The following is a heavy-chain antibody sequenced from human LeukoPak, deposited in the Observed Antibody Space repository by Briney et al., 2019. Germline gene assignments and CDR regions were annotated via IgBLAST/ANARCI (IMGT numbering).Heavy chain of an antibody. CDR2: IRMKANGSTT. CDR1: GFTFSNHY. J-gene: IGHJ4*02. CDR3: IRVSQLYYFDS. V-gene: IGHV3-72*01. D-gene: IGHD1-1*01. Sequence: GRSLRLSCAASGFTFSNHYMDWVRQAPGKGLGWVGRIRMKANGSTTEFAASVKGRFTISRDDSKNSLYLQMNSLKTEDTAVYYCIRVSQLYYFDSWGQGTLVTVSS.